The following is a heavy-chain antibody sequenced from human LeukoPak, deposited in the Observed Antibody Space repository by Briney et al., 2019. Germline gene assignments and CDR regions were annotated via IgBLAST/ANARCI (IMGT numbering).Heavy chain of an antibody. V-gene: IGHV3-23*01. D-gene: IGHD1-1*01. CDR2: ISTSGGST. CDR1: GFTFSSYA. CDR3: AKDVAWVQLNVWDY. J-gene: IGHJ4*02. Sequence: GGSLRLSCAASGFTFSSYAMSWVRQAPGKGLEWVSTISTSGGSTYYAGSVKGRFTISRDNSKNTLYLQMNSLRAEDTAVYYCAKDVAWVQLNVWDYWGQGTLVAVSS.